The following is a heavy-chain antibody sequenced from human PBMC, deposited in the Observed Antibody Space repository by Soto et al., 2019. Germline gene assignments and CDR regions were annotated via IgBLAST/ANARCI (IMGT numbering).Heavy chain of an antibody. J-gene: IGHJ6*03. CDR1: GFTFSSYS. D-gene: IGHD1-1*01. V-gene: IGHV3-48*01. CDR3: ARAEGGTTIVSYYYYYMDV. Sequence: GGSLRLSCAASGFTFSSYSMNWVRQAPGKGLEWVSYISSSSSTIYYADSVKGRFTISRDNAKNSLYLQMNSLRAEDTAVYYCARAEGGTTIVSYYYYYMDVWGKGTTVTVSS. CDR2: ISSSSSTI.